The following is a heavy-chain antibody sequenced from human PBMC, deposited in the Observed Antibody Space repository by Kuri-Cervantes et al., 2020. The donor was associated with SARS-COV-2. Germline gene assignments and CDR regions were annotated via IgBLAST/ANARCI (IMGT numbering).Heavy chain of an antibody. J-gene: IGHJ4*02. CDR3: AKETSTRAYYYDSSGYF. D-gene: IGHD3-22*01. CDR2: ISGSGGST. CDR1: GFTFSSYA. Sequence: GESLKISCAASGFTFSSYAMSWVRQAPGKGLEWVSAISGSGGSTYYADSVKGRFTISRDNSKNTLYLQMNSLRAEGTAVYYCAKETSTRAYYYDSSGYFWGQGTLVTVSS. V-gene: IGHV3-23*01.